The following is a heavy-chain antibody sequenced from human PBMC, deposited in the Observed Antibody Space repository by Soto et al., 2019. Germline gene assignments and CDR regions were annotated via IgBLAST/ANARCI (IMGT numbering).Heavy chain of an antibody. D-gene: IGHD3-22*01. J-gene: IGHJ6*02. CDR1: GGSISSSSYY. CDR3: ARHREDYYDSSGYYTRPGGMDV. V-gene: IGHV4-39*01. Sequence: PSETLSLTCTVSGGSISSSSYYWGWIRQPPGKGLEWIGSIYYSGSTYYNPSLKSRVTISVDTSKNQFSLKLSSVTAADTAVYYCARHREDYYDSSGYYTRPGGMDVWGQGTTVT. CDR2: IYYSGST.